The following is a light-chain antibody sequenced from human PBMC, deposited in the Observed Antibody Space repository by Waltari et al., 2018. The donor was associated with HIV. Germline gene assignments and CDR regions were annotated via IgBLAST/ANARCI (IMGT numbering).Light chain of an antibody. V-gene: IGKV1-39*01. CDR3: QQSDKTPPT. CDR1: QTINTN. CDR2: GTS. Sequence: DIQMTQSPPSLSASVGDRINITCRASQTINTNLNWYKQKSGKAPKILIYGTSTLRSEVPSMFSGSGSGTEFTLTITSLQSDDSATYYCQQSDKTPPTFGGGTTVEIK. J-gene: IGKJ4*01.